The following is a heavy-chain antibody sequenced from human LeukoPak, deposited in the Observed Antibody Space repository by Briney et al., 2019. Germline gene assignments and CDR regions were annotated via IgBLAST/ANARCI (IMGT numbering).Heavy chain of an antibody. CDR2: ISAYNGNT. CDR1: GYTFTSYG. Sequence: GASVKVSCKASGYTFTSYGISWVRQAPGQGLEWMGWISAYNGNTNYAQKLQGRVTMTTDTSTSTAYMELRSLRSDDTAVYYCARDGYCSSTSCNHVTIGNWFDPWGQGTLVTVSS. CDR3: ARDGYCSSTSCNHVTIGNWFDP. V-gene: IGHV1-18*01. D-gene: IGHD2-2*01. J-gene: IGHJ5*02.